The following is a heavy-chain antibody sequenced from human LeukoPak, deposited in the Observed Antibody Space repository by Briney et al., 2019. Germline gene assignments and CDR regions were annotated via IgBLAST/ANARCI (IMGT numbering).Heavy chain of an antibody. V-gene: IGHV3-7*03. J-gene: IGHJ4*02. CDR2: IKQDGSEK. Sequence: GGSLRLSCAASGFTFGTYAMTWVRQAPGKGLEWVANIKQDGSEKYYVDSVKGRFTISRDNAKNSLYLQMNSLRAEDTAVYYCARGYTVGSSWGQGTLVTVSS. CDR3: ARGYTVGSS. CDR1: GFTFGTYA. D-gene: IGHD4-23*01.